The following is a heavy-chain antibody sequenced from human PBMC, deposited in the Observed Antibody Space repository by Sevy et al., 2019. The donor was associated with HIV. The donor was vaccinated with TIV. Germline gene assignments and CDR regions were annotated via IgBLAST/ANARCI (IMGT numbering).Heavy chain of an antibody. CDR2: IKQDGSEK. J-gene: IGHJ5*02. CDR1: GFTFSSYW. Sequence: GGSLRLSCAASGFTFSSYWMSWVRQAPGKGLEWVANIKQDGSEKYYVDSVKGRFTISRDNAKNSLYLQMNSLRAEDKDVYYCARELNDLSSGYYHNNWFDPWGQGTLVTVSS. D-gene: IGHD3-3*01. V-gene: IGHV3-7*01. CDR3: ARELNDLSSGYYHNNWFDP.